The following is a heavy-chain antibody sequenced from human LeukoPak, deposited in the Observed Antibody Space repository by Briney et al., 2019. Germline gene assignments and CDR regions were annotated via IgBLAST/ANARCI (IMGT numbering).Heavy chain of an antibody. V-gene: IGHV4-39*01. D-gene: IGHD6-19*01. CDR1: GFTFSSYA. CDR3: ASPGGSSGWYETWFDP. J-gene: IGHJ5*02. Sequence: PGGSLRLSCAASGFTFSSYAMSWVRQAPGKGLEWIGSIYYSGSTYYNPSLKSRVTISVDTSKNQFSLKLSSVTAADTAVYYCASPGGSSGWYETWFDPWGQGTLVTVSS. CDR2: IYYSGST.